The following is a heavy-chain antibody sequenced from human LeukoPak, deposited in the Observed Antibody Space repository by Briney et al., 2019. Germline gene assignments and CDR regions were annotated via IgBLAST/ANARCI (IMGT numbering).Heavy chain of an antibody. CDR3: ARGYGYNPH. CDR2: IYYSGST. D-gene: IGHD5-24*01. V-gene: IGHV4-59*01. CDR1: GGSICSYY. J-gene: IGHJ6*02. Sequence: PSETLSLTCTVYGGSICSYYWSWIRQPPGKGLEWIGYIYYSGSTNYNPSLKSRVTISVDTSKNQFSLKLSSVTAADTAVYYCARGYGYNPHWGQGTTVTVSS.